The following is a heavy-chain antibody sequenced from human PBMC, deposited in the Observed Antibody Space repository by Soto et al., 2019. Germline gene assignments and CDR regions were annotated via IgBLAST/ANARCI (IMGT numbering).Heavy chain of an antibody. CDR1: GFTSRSYG. CDR2: ISYDGSNK. Sequence: QVQLVESGGGVVQPGRSLRLSCAASGFTSRSYGMYWVRQAPGKGLEWVAVISYDGSNKYYADSVKGRFTISRDSSKNTLYLQMNSLRAEDTAVYYCAKVVVARTNWYYFDCWGQGTLVTVSS. CDR3: AKVVVARTNWYYFDC. J-gene: IGHJ4*02. D-gene: IGHD2-2*01. V-gene: IGHV3-30*18.